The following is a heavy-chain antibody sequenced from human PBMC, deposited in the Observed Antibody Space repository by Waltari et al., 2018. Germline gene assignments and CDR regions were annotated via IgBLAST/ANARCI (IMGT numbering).Heavy chain of an antibody. D-gene: IGHD6-13*01. Sequence: QVQLVESGGGVVQPGRSLRLSCAASGFTFSSYGMHWVRQAPGKGLEWVAVISYDGSNKYYADSVKGRFTISRDNSKNTLYLQMNSLRAEDTAVYYCAKAYRIAAAGSIDYWGQGTLVTVSS. CDR1: GFTFSSYG. V-gene: IGHV3-30*18. J-gene: IGHJ4*02. CDR3: AKAYRIAAAGSIDY. CDR2: ISYDGSNK.